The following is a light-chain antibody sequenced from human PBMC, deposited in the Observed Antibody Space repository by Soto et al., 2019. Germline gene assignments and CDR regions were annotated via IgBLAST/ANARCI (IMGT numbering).Light chain of an antibody. J-gene: IGKJ1*01. CDR1: QSFISY. CDR2: GAS. Sequence: EIGLTQSPGTVSLSPGERAALSCRASQSFISYLAWYQQKPGQAPRLLIHGASSRATGIPGRFSGSGSGTDFTLTISRLEPEDFAVYYCQQYGSSPWTFGQGTKVDI. CDR3: QQYGSSPWT. V-gene: IGKV3-20*01.